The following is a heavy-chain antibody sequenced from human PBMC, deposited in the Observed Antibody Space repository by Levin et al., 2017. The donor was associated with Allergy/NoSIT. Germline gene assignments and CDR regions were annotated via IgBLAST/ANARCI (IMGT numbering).Heavy chain of an antibody. Sequence: GESLKISCKGSGYSFTNYWIAWVRQMPGKGLEWMGFIFPGNSDTKYSPSFQGQVTISADRSISTAYLQWSSLKASDTAMYFCARPIYAREGSSWFWNYFDYWGQGTLVTVSS. D-gene: IGHD6-13*01. V-gene: IGHV5-51*01. CDR1: GYSFTNYW. CDR3: ARPIYAREGSSWFWNYFDY. J-gene: IGHJ4*02. CDR2: IFPGNSDT.